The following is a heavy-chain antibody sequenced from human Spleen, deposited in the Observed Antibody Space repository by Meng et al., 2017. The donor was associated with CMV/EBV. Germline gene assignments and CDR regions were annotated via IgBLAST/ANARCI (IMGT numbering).Heavy chain of an antibody. CDR1: GFTFSSFG. Sequence: GESLKISCAASGFTFSSFGMNWVRQAPGKGLEWVGSISSSSTYIYYPDSVKGRFTISRDDARNSLYLQMNSLRADDTAVYYCARDRGSYSSGWAYYLDFWGQGTLVTVSS. V-gene: IGHV3-21*01. CDR3: ARDRGSYSSGWAYYLDF. J-gene: IGHJ4*02. D-gene: IGHD6-19*01. CDR2: ISSSSTYI.